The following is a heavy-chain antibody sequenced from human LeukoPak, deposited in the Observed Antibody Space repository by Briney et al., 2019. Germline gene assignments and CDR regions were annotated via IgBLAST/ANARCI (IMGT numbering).Heavy chain of an antibody. CDR3: ARARATYCSGGSCQAGAFDY. D-gene: IGHD2-15*01. CDR1: GGTFSSYA. V-gene: IGHV1-69*05. CDR2: IIPIFGTA. Sequence: SSVKASCKASGGTFSSYAISWVRQAPGRGLEWMGGIIPIFGTANYAQKFQGRVTITTDESTSTAYMELSSLRSEDTAVYYCARARATYCSGGSCQAGAFDYWGQGTLVTVSS. J-gene: IGHJ4*02.